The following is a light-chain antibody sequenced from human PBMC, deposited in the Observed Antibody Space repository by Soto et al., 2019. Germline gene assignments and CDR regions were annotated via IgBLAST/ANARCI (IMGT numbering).Light chain of an antibody. CDR2: DVS. J-gene: IGLJ1*01. CDR3: SSYAGSFTYV. V-gene: IGLV2-11*01. Sequence: QSALTQPRSVSGSPGQSVTISCTGTISDIGDYNYVTWYQQHPAKAPKLIIYDVSERPSGVPDRFSGSKSGNTASLTISGLQAEDEADYYCSSYAGSFTYVFGTGTKLTVL. CDR1: ISDIGDYNY.